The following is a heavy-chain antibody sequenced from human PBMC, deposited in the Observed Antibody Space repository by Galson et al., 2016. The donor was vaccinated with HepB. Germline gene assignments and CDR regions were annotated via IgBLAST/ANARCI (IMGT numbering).Heavy chain of an antibody. D-gene: IGHD3-22*01. CDR2: IKQDGSAK. V-gene: IGHV3-7*04. CDR1: GFTFSNYF. Sequence: SLRLSCAASGFTFSNYFMSWVRQAPGRGLEWVANIKQDGSAKYYVDSVKGRFNISRDNARNSLYLHMNSLRVEDTAIYYCARDVRGIDSQYNWFDPWGQGTLVTVSS. J-gene: IGHJ5*02. CDR3: ARDVRGIDSQYNWFDP.